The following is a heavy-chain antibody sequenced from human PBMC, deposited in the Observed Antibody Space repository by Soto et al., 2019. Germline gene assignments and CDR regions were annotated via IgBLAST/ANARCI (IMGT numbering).Heavy chain of an antibody. Sequence: TGGSLRLSCAASGFTFSDYYRSWIRQAPGKGLEWVSYISSSGSTIYYADSVKGRFTISRDNAKNSLYLQMNSLRAEDTAVYYCARDVAARRKTSRFDPWGQGTLVTVSS. V-gene: IGHV3-11*01. J-gene: IGHJ5*02. CDR2: ISSSGSTI. CDR3: ARDVAARRKTSRFDP. CDR1: GFTFSDYY.